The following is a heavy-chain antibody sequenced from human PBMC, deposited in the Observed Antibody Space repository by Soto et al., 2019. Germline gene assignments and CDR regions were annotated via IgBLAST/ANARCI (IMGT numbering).Heavy chain of an antibody. CDR2: IDTSGNT. Sequence: QTTGKGLEWIGRIDTSGNTNYNPSLKSRVTMSVDTSKKQFSLKLTSVTAADTAVYYCARYSNNWFQTEGMDVWGPGTTVTVSS. D-gene: IGHD6-13*01. CDR3: ARYSNNWFQTEGMDV. V-gene: IGHV4-4*07. J-gene: IGHJ6*02.